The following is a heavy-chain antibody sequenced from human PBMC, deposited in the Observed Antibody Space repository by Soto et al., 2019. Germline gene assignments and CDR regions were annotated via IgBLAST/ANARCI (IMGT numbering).Heavy chain of an antibody. CDR1: GGSLSGGSYY. Sequence: SETLSLTCTVSGGSLSGGSYYWNWIRQPPGKQMEWVGYIYDSGATKYNPSLKSRVTISQDTSKNQFSLKMNSVTPSDTAVYYCARDWGPYWFDPWGQGILVTVSS. J-gene: IGHJ5*02. D-gene: IGHD3-16*01. V-gene: IGHV4-61*01. CDR3: ARDWGPYWFDP. CDR2: IYDSGAT.